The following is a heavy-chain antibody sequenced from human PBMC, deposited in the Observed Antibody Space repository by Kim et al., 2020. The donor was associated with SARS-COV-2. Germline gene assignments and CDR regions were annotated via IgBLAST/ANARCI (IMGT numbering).Heavy chain of an antibody. V-gene: IGHV4-39*07. D-gene: IGHD3-3*01. CDR3: ARDRISENYYDHYYGMDV. CDR2: IHESGGT. Sequence: EQGLRGVGRIHESGGTTTTPSLKSRLTISVDTSKNQFSLKLRSVTAADTAVFYCARDRISENYYDHYYGMDVWGQGTTVTVSS. J-gene: IGHJ6*02.